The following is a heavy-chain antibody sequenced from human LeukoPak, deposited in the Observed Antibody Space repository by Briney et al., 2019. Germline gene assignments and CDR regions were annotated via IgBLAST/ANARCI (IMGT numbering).Heavy chain of an antibody. J-gene: IGHJ4*02. CDR3: ARESAKIVGVTGSFDY. V-gene: IGHV1-69*13. D-gene: IGHD1-26*01. CDR1: GYTFTSYG. Sequence: ASVKVSCKASGYTFTSYGISWVRQAPGQGLEWMGGIIPIFGTANYAQKFQGRVTITADESTSTAYMELSSLRSEDTAVYYCARESAKIVGVTGSFDYWGQGTLVTVSS. CDR2: IIPIFGTA.